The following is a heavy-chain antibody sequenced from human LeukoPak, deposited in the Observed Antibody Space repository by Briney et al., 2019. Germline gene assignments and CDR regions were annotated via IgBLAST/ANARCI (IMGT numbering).Heavy chain of an antibody. CDR2: INPNSGGT. V-gene: IGHV1-2*02. Sequence: ASVKVSCKASRYTFTGYYMHWVRQAPGQGLEWMGWINPNSGGTNYAQKFQGRVTMTRDTSISTAYMELSRLRSDDTAVYYCARALGRYCSSTSCYGDAFDIWGQGTMVTVSS. D-gene: IGHD2-2*01. CDR1: RYTFTGYY. CDR3: ARALGRYCSSTSCYGDAFDI. J-gene: IGHJ3*02.